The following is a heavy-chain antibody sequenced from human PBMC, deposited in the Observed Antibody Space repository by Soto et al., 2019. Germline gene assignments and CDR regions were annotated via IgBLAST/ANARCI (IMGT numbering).Heavy chain of an antibody. CDR1: GIAVSDAW. V-gene: IGHV3-15*01. Sequence: PGGSLRVSGAASGIAVSDAWMTWVRQVPGKGLEWVGRVKSIAHAGTTTYAAPVKGRFSISRDDSNSTLFLQMNSLKIEDPAVYYCTTGRYTFGLDSWGQGILVTVAS. J-gene: IGHJ4*02. CDR2: VKSIAHAGTT. CDR3: TTGRYTFGLDS. D-gene: IGHD3-16*01.